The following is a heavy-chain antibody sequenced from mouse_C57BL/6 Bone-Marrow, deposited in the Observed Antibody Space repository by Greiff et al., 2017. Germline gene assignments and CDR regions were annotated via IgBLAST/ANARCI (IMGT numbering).Heavy chain of an antibody. CDR2: ISSGGSYT. J-gene: IGHJ2*01. D-gene: IGHD3-1*01. CDR1: GFTFSSYG. V-gene: IGHV5-6*02. CDR3: ARGGGYYFDY. Sequence: DVMLVESGGDLVKPGGSLKLSCAASGFTFSSYGMSWVRQTPDKRLEWVATISSGGSYTYYPDSVKGRFTISRDNAKNTLYLQMSSLKSEDTAMYYCARGGGYYFDYWGQGTTLTVSS.